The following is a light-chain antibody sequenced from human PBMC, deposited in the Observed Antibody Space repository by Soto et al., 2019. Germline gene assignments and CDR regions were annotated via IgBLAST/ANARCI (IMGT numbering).Light chain of an antibody. J-gene: IGKJ2*01. CDR3: QQYNNWPYT. V-gene: IGKV3-15*01. CDR1: QSVSSN. CDR2: GAS. Sequence: IVMTQSPATLSVSPWERATLSCRASQSVSSNLAWYQQKPGPAPRLLIFGASTRATGIPARFSGSGSGTEFTLTISSLQSEDFAVYYCQQYNNWPYTFGQGTKLEIK.